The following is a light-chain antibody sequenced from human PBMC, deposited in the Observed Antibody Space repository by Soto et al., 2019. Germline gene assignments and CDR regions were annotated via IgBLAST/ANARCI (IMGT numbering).Light chain of an antibody. CDR1: QAISNF. Sequence: IQMTQSQSTLSASVRARVTITCGASQAISNFLAWYQQKPGKVPKLLMYGASTLPSGVPSRFSGSGSGTDFTLTISSLQPEDVATYYCQNYHSAPWTFGQGTKV. CDR3: QNYHSAPWT. J-gene: IGKJ1*01. V-gene: IGKV1-27*01. CDR2: GAS.